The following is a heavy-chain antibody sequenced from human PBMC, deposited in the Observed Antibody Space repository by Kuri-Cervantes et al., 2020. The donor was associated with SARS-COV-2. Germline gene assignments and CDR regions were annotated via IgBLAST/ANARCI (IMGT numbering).Heavy chain of an antibody. CDR2: IYYSGST. J-gene: IGHJ5*02. Sequence: SETLSLTCTVSGGSISSYHWSWIRQPPGKGLEWIGYIYYSGSTNYNPSLKSRVTISVDTSKNQFSLKLSSVTAADTAVYYCARDGTYSGSWRNWFDPWGQGTLVTVSS. CDR1: GGSISSYH. V-gene: IGHV4-59*12. D-gene: IGHD6-13*01. CDR3: ARDGTYSGSWRNWFDP.